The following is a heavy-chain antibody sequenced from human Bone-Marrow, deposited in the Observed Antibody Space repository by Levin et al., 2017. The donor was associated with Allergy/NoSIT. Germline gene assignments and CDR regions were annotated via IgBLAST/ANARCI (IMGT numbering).Heavy chain of an antibody. CDR2: INPNSGAT. Sequence: KISCKTSGYTFTALHVHWVRQAPGQGLAWMGRINPNSGATDYARKFQGRVNMTRDMSIRTVYLELATLRSDDTAVFFCVRRGGGTWDLDYWGQGTLVTVSS. CDR3: VRRGGGTWDLDY. V-gene: IGHV1-2*06. D-gene: IGHD1-26*01. CDR1: GYTFTALH. J-gene: IGHJ4*02.